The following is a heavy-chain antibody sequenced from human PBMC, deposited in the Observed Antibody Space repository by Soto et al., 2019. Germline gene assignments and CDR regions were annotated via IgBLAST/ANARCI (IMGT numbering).Heavy chain of an antibody. CDR2: ISGSSSYT. J-gene: IGHJ4*02. V-gene: IGHV3-23*01. CDR1: GFTFSSYA. CDR3: ARDLEDSGDY. Sequence: EVQLLESGGGLVQPGGSLRLSCAASGFTFSSYAMSWVRQAPGKGLEWVSAISGSSSYTNYADSVKGRFTISRDNAKNSLYLQMNSLRAEDTAVYYCARDLEDSGDYWGQGTLVTVSS. D-gene: IGHD3-3*01.